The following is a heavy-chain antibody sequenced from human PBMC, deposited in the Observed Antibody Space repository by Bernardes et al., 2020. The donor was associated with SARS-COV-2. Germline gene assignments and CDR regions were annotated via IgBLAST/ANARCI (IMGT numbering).Heavy chain of an antibody. CDR2: INHSGST. CDR1: GGSFSGYY. J-gene: IGHJ4*02. Sequence: SETLSLTCAVYGGSFSGYYWSWIRQPPGKGLEWIGEINHSGSTNYNPSLKSRVTISVDTSKNQFSLKLSSVTAADTAVYYCARAIAPITGTLVSRYYFDYWGQGTLGTVSS. CDR3: ARAIAPITGTLVSRYYFDY. V-gene: IGHV4-34*01. D-gene: IGHD1-20*01.